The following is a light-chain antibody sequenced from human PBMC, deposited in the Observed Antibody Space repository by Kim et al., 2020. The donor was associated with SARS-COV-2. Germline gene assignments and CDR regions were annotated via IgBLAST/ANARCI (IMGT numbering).Light chain of an antibody. V-gene: IGKV1-5*03. Sequence: DIQMTQSPSTLSASVGDTVTITCRASRSFSAWLAWYQQKPGQAPKLLISKASSLESGVPSRCRGSGSGTEFTLTITGLQPDDFATYYCQQYNAYPGTFGQGTKVEIK. J-gene: IGKJ1*01. CDR2: KAS. CDR3: QQYNAYPGT. CDR1: RSFSAW.